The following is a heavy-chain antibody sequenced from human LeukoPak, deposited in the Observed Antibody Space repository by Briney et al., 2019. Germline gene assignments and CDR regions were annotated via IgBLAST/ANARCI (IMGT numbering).Heavy chain of an antibody. Sequence: GSLRLSCAASGFTFSSYAMSWVRQAPGKGLEWVSGISGSGGSTYYADSVKGRFTTSRDNSKNTLYLQMNSLRAEDTAVYYCAKTGRQLALEYFQHWGQGTLVTVSS. CDR3: AKTGRQLALEYFQH. CDR1: GFTFSSYA. D-gene: IGHD6-13*01. V-gene: IGHV3-23*01. CDR2: ISGSGGST. J-gene: IGHJ1*01.